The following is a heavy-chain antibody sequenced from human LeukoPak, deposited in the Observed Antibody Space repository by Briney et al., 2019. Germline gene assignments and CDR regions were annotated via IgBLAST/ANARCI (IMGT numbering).Heavy chain of an antibody. J-gene: IGHJ4*02. Sequence: SETLSLTCTVSDGPISSYYWNWIRQPPGXXLEWIGFVHSSGTTXXXPSLXSXLXXSVDTSKNQFSPKMKSVTAADTAVYYCARAYQTDYWGQGTLVTVSS. V-gene: IGHV4-59*01. CDR2: VHSSGTT. D-gene: IGHD2-2*01. CDR1: DGPISSYY. CDR3: ARAYQTDY.